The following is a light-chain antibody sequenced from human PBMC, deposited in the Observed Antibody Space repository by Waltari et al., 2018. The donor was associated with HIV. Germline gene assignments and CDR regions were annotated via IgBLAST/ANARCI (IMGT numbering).Light chain of an antibody. CDR2: DVS. V-gene: IGLV2-14*03. J-gene: IGLJ2*01. Sequence: QSALTQPASVSGSPGQSITISCTGTSSDVGGYKYVYWYQQHPGKAPKLMIYDVSNRPSGVSNRFSGAKSGNTASLTISGLQAEDEADYYCSSYTSSSYVVFGGGTKLTVL. CDR1: SSDVGGYKY. CDR3: SSYTSSSYVV.